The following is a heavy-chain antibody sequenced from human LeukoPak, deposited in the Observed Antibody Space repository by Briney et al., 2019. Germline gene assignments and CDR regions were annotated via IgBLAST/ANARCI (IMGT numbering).Heavy chain of an antibody. CDR1: GFTFSSYA. CDR3: AKDWYYYGSGSYYNGPLDY. CDR2: ISGSGGNT. V-gene: IGHV3-23*01. Sequence: GGSLRLSCAASGFTFSSYAMSWVRQAPGKGLEWVSAISGSGGNTYYVDSVKGRFTISRDNSKNTLYLQMNSLRAEDTAVYYCAKDWYYYGSGSYYNGPLDYWGQGTLVTVSS. D-gene: IGHD3-10*01. J-gene: IGHJ4*02.